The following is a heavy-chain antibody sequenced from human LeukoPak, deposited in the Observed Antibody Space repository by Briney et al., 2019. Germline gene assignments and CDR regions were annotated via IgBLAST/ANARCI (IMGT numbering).Heavy chain of an antibody. Sequence: PSETLSLTCTVSGGSMSSSSYYWRWIRHPPGKGLEWIGSIFYSGSTYYNPSLKSRVTISVDPSKNQFSLTLGSVTAAGPAVYYCARLPTVTFFDYWGQGTLVTVSS. J-gene: IGHJ4*02. CDR1: GGSMSSSSYY. D-gene: IGHD4-17*01. CDR3: ARLPTVTFFDY. V-gene: IGHV4-39*01. CDR2: IFYSGST.